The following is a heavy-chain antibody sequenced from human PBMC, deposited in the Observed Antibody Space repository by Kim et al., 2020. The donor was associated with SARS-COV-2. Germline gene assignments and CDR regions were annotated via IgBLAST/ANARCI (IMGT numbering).Heavy chain of an antibody. D-gene: IGHD2-2*01. Sequence: SETLSLTCTVSGGSISSYYWSWIRQPPGKGLEWIGYIYYSGSTNYNPSLKSRVTISVDTSKNQFSLKLSSVTAADTAVYYCAGYPESYYYYGMDVWGQGTTVTVSS. CDR3: AGYPESYYYYGMDV. CDR2: IYYSGST. J-gene: IGHJ6*02. CDR1: GGSISSYY. V-gene: IGHV4-59*13.